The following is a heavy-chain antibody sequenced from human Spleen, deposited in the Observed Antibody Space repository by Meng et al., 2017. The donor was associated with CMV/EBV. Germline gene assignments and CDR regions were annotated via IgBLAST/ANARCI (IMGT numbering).Heavy chain of an antibody. CDR3: AKWLVTTDY. J-gene: IGHJ4*02. Sequence: GESLKISCAASGFIFGSYAMSWVRQAPGKGLEWVSAISGSGGTTYYADSVKGRFTISRDNSKNALYLQMSSLRADDTAIYYCAKWLVTTDYWGQGTLVTVSS. CDR2: ISGSGGTT. D-gene: IGHD6-19*01. V-gene: IGHV3-23*01. CDR1: GFIFGSYA.